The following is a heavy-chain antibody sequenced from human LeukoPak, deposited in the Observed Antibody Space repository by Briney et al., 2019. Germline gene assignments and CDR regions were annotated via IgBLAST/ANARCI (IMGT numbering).Heavy chain of an antibody. V-gene: IGHV3-21*01. D-gene: IGHD2-15*01. J-gene: IGHJ4*02. Sequence: PGGSLRLSCAASGFTFSSYSMNWVRQAPGKGLEWVSSITGSSSYIFYVDSVKGRFTISRDNGKNSPYLQMNSLRAEDTAVYYCARGGDRGYDWGQGTLVTVSS. CDR1: GFTFSSYS. CDR3: ARGGDRGYD. CDR2: ITGSSSYI.